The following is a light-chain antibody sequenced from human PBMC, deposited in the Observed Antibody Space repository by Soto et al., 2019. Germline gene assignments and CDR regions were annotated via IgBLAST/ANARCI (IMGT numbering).Light chain of an antibody. CDR3: QQYGSSPRT. CDR1: QNIRSS. Sequence: TQSPASLSASPGERVTLSCRASQNIRSSLAWYQQKPGQAPRLLIYGASSRATGIPDRFSGSGSGTDFTLTISRLEPEDFAVYYCQQYGSSPRTFGQGTKVDI. CDR2: GAS. V-gene: IGKV3-20*01. J-gene: IGKJ1*01.